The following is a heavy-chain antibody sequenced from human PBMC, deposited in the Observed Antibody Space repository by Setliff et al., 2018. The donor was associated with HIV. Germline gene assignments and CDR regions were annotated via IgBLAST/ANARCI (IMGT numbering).Heavy chain of an antibody. CDR3: ARNFWNGPPDYYYYGMDV. D-gene: IGHD3-3*01. J-gene: IGHJ6*02. CDR2: IYASGTP. CDR1: GDSINSYY. V-gene: IGHV4-4*07. Sequence: NPSETLSLTCTVSGDSINSYYWSWIRQPAGKGLEWIGRIYASGTPNYNPSLKRRVTMSLDTSKNQFSLKVRSVTASDTAVYYCARNFWNGPPDYYYYGMDVWGQGTTVTVSS.